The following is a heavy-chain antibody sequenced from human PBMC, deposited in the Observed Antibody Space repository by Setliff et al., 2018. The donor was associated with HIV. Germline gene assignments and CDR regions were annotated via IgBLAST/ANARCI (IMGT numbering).Heavy chain of an antibody. J-gene: IGHJ4*02. CDR1: CYTFTNYG. CDR2: IGGFNGAT. CDR3: ARGGGYSGYDGTLDY. Sequence: ASVQVSCKASCYTFTNYGFSWVRQAPRQGLEWMGWIGGFNGATNSAQKFRDRVTLTTDTSTTTAYMELRSLRSDDTAGYYCARGGGYSGYDGTLDYWGQGTQVTVSS. V-gene: IGHV1-18*01. D-gene: IGHD5-12*01.